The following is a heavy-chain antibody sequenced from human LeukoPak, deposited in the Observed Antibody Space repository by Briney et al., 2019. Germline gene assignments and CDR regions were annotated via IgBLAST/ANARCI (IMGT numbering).Heavy chain of an antibody. V-gene: IGHV3-23*01. D-gene: IGHD6-13*01. Sequence: GGSLRLSCAASGFTFSSNAMTWVRQAPGKGLEGVSLISGFGDTTYYADSVKGRFTISRDNSKNTLYLQMNNLRAEDTAVYYCARGGGMRSWYDFDYWGQGILVTVSS. CDR1: GFTFSSNA. CDR2: ISGFGDTT. J-gene: IGHJ4*02. CDR3: ARGGGMRSWYDFDY.